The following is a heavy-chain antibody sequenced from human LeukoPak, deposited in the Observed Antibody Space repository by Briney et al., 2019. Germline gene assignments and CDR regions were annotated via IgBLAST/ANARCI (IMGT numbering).Heavy chain of an antibody. J-gene: IGHJ4*02. D-gene: IGHD1-20*01. CDR3: AKGDNWNYFDY. CDR1: GFTFSSYG. CDR2: IRNDGSNK. Sequence: GGSLRLSCAASGFTFSSYGMHWVREAPGKGLEGGVFIRNDGSNKYYADSVKGRFTISRDNSKNTLYLQMNSLRAEDTAVYYCAKGDNWNYFDYWGQGTLVTVSS. V-gene: IGHV3-30*02.